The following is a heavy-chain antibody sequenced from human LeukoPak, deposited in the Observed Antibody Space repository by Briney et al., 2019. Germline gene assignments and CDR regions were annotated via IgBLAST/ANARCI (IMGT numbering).Heavy chain of an antibody. CDR3: ARDLPYYYGSGSYFDY. J-gene: IGHJ4*02. CDR1: GFTFSDSY. Sequence: PGGSLRLSCAASGFTFSDSYMTWIRQAPGKGLEWVSYISNSGSSIYYADSVKGRFTISRDNAKNSLYLQMNSLRAEDTAVYYCARDLPYYYGSGSYFDYWGQGTLVTVSS. CDR2: ISNSGSSI. D-gene: IGHD3-10*01. V-gene: IGHV3-11*01.